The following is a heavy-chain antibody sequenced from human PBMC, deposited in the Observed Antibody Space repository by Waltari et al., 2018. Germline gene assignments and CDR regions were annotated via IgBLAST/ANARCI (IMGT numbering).Heavy chain of an antibody. CDR1: GFTLSSYD. CDR2: IGTTGDT. J-gene: IGHJ3*02. CDR3: AREGSGRGYSYGTGAFDI. Sequence: EVQLVESGGGLVQPGGSLRLSCADSGFTLSSYDMHWVRQVTGQGLEWVSAIGTTGDTRYPGSVKGRFTISRENAKNSLFLQMNSLRAEDTAVYYCAREGSGRGYSYGTGAFDIWGQGTMVTVSS. V-gene: IGHV3-13*01. D-gene: IGHD5-18*01.